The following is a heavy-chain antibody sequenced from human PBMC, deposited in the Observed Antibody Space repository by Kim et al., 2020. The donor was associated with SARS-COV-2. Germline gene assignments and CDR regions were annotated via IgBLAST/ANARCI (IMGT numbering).Heavy chain of an antibody. D-gene: IGHD3-22*01. J-gene: IGHJ4*02. CDR1: GFSLSSHW. CDR3: VRDSSGLY. CDR2: INTNGSST. V-gene: IGHV3-74*01. Sequence: GGSLRLSCAASGFSLSSHWMQWVRQAPGKGLMWVSRINTNGSSTSYADSVQGRFTISRDNAKNTLYLQMNSLRAEDTAVYYCVRDSSGLYWGQGTLVTVSS.